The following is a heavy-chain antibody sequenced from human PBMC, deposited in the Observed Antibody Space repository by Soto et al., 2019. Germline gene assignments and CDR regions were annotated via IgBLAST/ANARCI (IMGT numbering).Heavy chain of an antibody. Sequence: SETLSLTCAVAGGSISSSNWWSWVRQPPGKGLEWIGSIYYSGSTYYNLSLKSRVTISVDTSKNQFSLKLSSVTAADTAVYYFGYSSSWYRFDYWGQGTLVTVSS. D-gene: IGHD6-13*01. V-gene: IGHV4-39*01. J-gene: IGHJ4*02. CDR2: IYYSGST. CDR1: GGSISSSNW. CDR3: GYSSSWYRFDY.